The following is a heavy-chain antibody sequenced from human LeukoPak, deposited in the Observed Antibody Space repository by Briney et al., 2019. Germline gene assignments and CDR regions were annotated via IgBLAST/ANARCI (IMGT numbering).Heavy chain of an antibody. CDR3: ARGRERWLQTFDY. CDR1: GFTFSSYA. J-gene: IGHJ4*02. D-gene: IGHD5-24*01. CDR2: ISYDGSNK. Sequence: AGGSLRLSCAASGFTFSSYAMHWVRQAPGKGLEWVAVISYDGSNKYYADSVKGRFTISRDNSKNTLYLQMNSLRAEDTAVYYCARGRERWLQTFDYWGQGTLVTVSS. V-gene: IGHV3-30-3*01.